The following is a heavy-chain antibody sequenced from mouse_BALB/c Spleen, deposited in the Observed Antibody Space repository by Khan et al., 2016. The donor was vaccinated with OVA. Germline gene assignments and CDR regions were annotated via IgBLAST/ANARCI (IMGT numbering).Heavy chain of an antibody. J-gene: IGHJ2*01. CDR3: ATTGYCYFDY. CDR2: ISSGSSTI. D-gene: IGHD2-3*01. CDR1: GFTFSGFG. Sequence: EVELVESGGGLVQPGGSRKLSCAASGFTFSGFGMHWVRQAPEKGLEWVAYISSGSSTIYYADTVKGRFTISRDNPKNTLFLQMASLRSEDTAMXYCATTGYCYFDYWGKGATLTVSS. V-gene: IGHV5-17*02.